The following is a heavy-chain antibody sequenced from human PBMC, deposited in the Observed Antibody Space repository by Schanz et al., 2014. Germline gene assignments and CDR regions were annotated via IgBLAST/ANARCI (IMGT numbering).Heavy chain of an antibody. Sequence: EVQLVESGGGLVQPGKSLRLSCAASGFTFDKYAMHWVRQAPGKGLEWVSVISWNSGTIGYADSVKGRFTISRDNAKNSLYLQMNGLRAEDTAVYYCVRDILHRVYDSGSPWGQGTLVTVSS. V-gene: IGHV3-9*01. J-gene: IGHJ5*02. D-gene: IGHD3-10*01. CDR3: VRDILHRVYDSGSP. CDR2: ISWNSGTI. CDR1: GFTFDKYA.